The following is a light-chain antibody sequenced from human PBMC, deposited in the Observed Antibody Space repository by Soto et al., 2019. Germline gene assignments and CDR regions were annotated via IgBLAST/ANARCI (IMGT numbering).Light chain of an antibody. CDR3: QQYGISPWT. V-gene: IGKV3-20*01. CDR2: AAS. Sequence: EIVLTQSPGTLSLSPGDRATLSCRASQSVSSNFLAWYQQKPGQAPRLLIYAASSRATGIPDRFSGSGSGREFTLTVSRLEPEDFAVYYCQQYGISPWTFGQGTKVDIK. J-gene: IGKJ1*01. CDR1: QSVSSNF.